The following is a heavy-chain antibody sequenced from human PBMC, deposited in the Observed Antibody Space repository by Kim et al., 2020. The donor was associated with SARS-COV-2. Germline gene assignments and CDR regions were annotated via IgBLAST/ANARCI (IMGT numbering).Heavy chain of an antibody. D-gene: IGHD6-6*01. Sequence: GGSLNGRCTISRDNSKNTLYLQMSSLRSEDTAVYYCAKDSAYGSSGYFDYWGQGTLVTVSS. CDR3: AKDSAYGSSGYFDY. J-gene: IGHJ4*02. V-gene: IGHV3-23*01.